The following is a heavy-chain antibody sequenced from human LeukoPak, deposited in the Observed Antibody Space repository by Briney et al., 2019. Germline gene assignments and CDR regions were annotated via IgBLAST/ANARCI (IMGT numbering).Heavy chain of an antibody. J-gene: IGHJ3*02. CDR1: GGSISSYY. D-gene: IGHD2-15*01. CDR2: IYYIGST. Sequence: PSETLSLTCTVSGGSISSYYWSWIRQVPGKGLEWIAYIYYIGSTDYNPSLKSRVTISVDTSKNQFSLNVSPVTAADTAVYYCARHDVVSRAFDTWGPGTMVTVSS. V-gene: IGHV4-59*08. CDR3: ARHDVVSRAFDT.